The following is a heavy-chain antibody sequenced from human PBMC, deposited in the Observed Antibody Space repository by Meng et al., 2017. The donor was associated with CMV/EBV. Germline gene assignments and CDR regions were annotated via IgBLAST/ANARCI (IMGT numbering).Heavy chain of an antibody. J-gene: IGHJ4*02. CDR1: GFTFSSYG. V-gene: IGHV3-30*02. D-gene: IGHD2-15*01. CDR3: FCFHFDY. Sequence: LTCAASGFTFSSYGMHWVRQAPGKGLEWVTFIRYDVSNKYYADSVKGRFTISRGNSKNTLYLQMNSLRAEDTAVYYCFCFHFDYWGQGTLVTVSS. CDR2: IRYDVSNK.